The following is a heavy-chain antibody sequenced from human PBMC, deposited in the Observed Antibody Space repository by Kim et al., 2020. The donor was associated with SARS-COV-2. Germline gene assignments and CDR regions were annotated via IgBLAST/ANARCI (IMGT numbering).Heavy chain of an antibody. J-gene: IGHJ6*02. Sequence: GGSLRLSCTASGFTFGDYAMSWVRQAPGKGLEWVGFIRSKAYGGTTEYAASVKGRFTISRDDSKSIAYLQMNSLKTEDTAVYYCTRASELVKPTGMDVWGQGTTVTVSS. CDR3: TRASELVKPTGMDV. D-gene: IGHD6-6*01. V-gene: IGHV3-49*04. CDR1: GFTFGDYA. CDR2: IRSKAYGGTT.